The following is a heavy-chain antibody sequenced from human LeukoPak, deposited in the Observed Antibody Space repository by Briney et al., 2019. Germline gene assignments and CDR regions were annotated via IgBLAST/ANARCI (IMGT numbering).Heavy chain of an antibody. D-gene: IGHD4-17*01. Sequence: SETLSLPCTVSGGSISSYYWSWIRQPPGKGLEWIGYIYYSGSTNYNPSLKSRVTISVDTSKNQFSLKLSSVTAAATAVYYGARDYGDLAGFDCWGQGTLVTASS. CDR2: IYYSGST. CDR3: ARDYGDLAGFDC. CDR1: GGSISSYY. V-gene: IGHV4-59*01. J-gene: IGHJ4*02.